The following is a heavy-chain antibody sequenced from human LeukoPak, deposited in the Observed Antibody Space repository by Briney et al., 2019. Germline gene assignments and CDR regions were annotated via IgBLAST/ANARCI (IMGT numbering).Heavy chain of an antibody. CDR3: ARDVRVRSNWYNWFDP. J-gene: IGHJ5*02. CDR1: GRSISSSSYY. V-gene: IGHV4-39*07. Sequence: SETLSLTCTLSGRSISSSSYYWAWIRQPPGKGLEWIGSIYYSGSTYYNPSLKSRVTISVDTSKNQFSLKLSSVTAADTAVYYCARDVRVRSNWYNWFDPWGQGTLVTVSS. D-gene: IGHD6-13*01. CDR2: IYYSGST.